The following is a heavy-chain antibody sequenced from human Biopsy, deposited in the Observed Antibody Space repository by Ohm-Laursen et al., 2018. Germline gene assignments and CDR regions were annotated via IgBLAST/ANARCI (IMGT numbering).Heavy chain of an antibody. D-gene: IGHD4-23*01. V-gene: IGHV4-59*02. CDR1: GDSVTKYY. CDR3: ARDSGILNDGNFKYYLYYGMDV. CDR2: IYYSVMT. J-gene: IGHJ6*02. Sequence: SDTLSLTCTVSGDSVTKYYWSWIRQPPGKGLEWIGHIYYSVMTNYNPSLQSRVSISVDTSRNQVSLTLSSVTAADTAVYYCARDSGILNDGNFKYYLYYGMDVWGQGTKVTVSS.